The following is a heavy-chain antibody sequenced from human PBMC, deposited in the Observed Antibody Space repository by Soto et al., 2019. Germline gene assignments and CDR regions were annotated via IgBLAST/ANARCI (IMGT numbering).Heavy chain of an antibody. CDR2: ISAYNGDT. V-gene: IGHV1-18*01. Sequence: ASVKVSCKASGYTFTSYGISWVRQAPGQGLEWMGWISAYNGDTNYAQKLQGRVTMTTDTSTSTAYTELRSLRSDDTAVYYCARERGAAAGLHDAFDIWGQGTMVTVSS. J-gene: IGHJ3*02. CDR1: GYTFTSYG. D-gene: IGHD6-13*01. CDR3: ARERGAAAGLHDAFDI.